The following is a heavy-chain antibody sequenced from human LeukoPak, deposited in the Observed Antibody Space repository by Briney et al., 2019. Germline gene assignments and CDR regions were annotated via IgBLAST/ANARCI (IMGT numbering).Heavy chain of an antibody. V-gene: IGHV3-21*01. Sequence: KPGGSLRLSCAASGFTFSSNSMDWVRPAPGKGLEWGSSISSSSSYIYYAESVKGRFTISRDNTKDSLYLQMNSLRAEDTAVYYCARDHYDSNTIDPWGEGTLVTASS. J-gene: IGHJ5*01. CDR1: GFTFSSNS. D-gene: IGHD3-22*01. CDR3: ARDHYDSNTIDP. CDR2: ISSSSSYI.